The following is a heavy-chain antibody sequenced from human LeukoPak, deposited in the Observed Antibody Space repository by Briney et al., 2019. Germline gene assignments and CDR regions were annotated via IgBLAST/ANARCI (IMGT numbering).Heavy chain of an antibody. J-gene: IGHJ1*01. CDR2: IYTSGST. V-gene: IGHV4-61*02. D-gene: IGHD6-13*01. Sequence: SETLSLTCTVSGGSISSGSYYWSWIRQPAGKGLEWIGRIYTSGSTNYNPSLKSRVTTSVDTSKNQFSLKLSSVTAADTAVYYCAREGAAGLSWGQGTLVTVSS. CDR3: AREGAAGLS. CDR1: GGSISSGSYY.